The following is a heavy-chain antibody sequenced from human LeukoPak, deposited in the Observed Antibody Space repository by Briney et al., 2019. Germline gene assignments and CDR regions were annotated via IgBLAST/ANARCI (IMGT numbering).Heavy chain of an antibody. CDR3: ARWLLLAALFDY. Sequence: SETLSLTCTVSGGSISSYYWSWIRQPPGKGLEWIGSIYYSGSTYYNPSLKSRVTISVDTSKNQFSLKLSSVTAADTAVYYCARWLLLAALFDYWGQGTLVTVSS. J-gene: IGHJ4*02. CDR2: IYYSGST. V-gene: IGHV4-59*05. D-gene: IGHD3-22*01. CDR1: GGSISSYY.